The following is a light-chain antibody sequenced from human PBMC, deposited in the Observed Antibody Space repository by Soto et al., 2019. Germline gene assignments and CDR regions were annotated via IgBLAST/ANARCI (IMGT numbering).Light chain of an antibody. CDR1: QGISSY. CDR3: QQYYSYPRMT. J-gene: IGKJ1*01. Sequence: AIRMTQSPSSLSASTGDRVTITCRASQGISSYLAWYQQKPGKAPKLLIYAASTLQSGVPSRVSGSGSGTDFTLNISCLQSDDFAMYYCQQYYSYPRMTFGQGTKVEI. V-gene: IGKV1-8*01. CDR2: AAS.